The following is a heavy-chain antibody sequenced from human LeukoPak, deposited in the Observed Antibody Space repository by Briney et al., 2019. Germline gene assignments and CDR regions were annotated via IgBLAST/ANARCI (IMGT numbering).Heavy chain of an antibody. D-gene: IGHD5-18*01. J-gene: IGHJ1*01. CDR3: ARDFTRNSYAVAEFFHP. CDR1: VGSISGYY. Sequence: SETLSLTCTVSVGSISGYYWNCIRQSAGKGLECIGRIYANGGTNYNPSLRSRASMSVDTSKNQFSLKLTSATAADTAIYYCARDFTRNSYAVAEFFHPWGQGTLVSVSS. CDR2: IYANGGT. V-gene: IGHV4-4*07.